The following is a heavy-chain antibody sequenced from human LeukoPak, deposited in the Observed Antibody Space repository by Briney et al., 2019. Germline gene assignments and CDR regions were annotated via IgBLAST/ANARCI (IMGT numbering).Heavy chain of an antibody. J-gene: IGHJ4*02. CDR3: AKAGIYDYVWGSYLVD. CDR2: ISGSGGTT. V-gene: IGHV3-23*01. D-gene: IGHD3-16*01. CDR1: GFSFSTSG. Sequence: GGSLRLSCAASGFSFSTSGMSWVRQAPGNGLEWVSTISGSGGTTYDADSVKGRFTISRDNSKNTLYLQMNSLRAEDTAVYYCAKAGIYDYVWGSYLVDWGQGTLVTVSS.